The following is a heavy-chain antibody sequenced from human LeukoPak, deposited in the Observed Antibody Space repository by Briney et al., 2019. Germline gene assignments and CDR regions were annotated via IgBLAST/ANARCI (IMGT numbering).Heavy chain of an antibody. V-gene: IGHV4-39*01. CDR3: AKHMSHHYYESSGYRIPFDY. Sequence: SETLSLTCTVSGGSIKSSIYFWGWIRQPPGKGLEWVGSIYHTGATYYNPSLKSRVTISVDTSKNQFSLRLSSVTAADTAVHSCAKHMSHHYYESSGYRIPFDYWGQGTLVTVSS. CDR1: GGSIKSSIYF. J-gene: IGHJ4*02. CDR2: IYHTGAT. D-gene: IGHD3-22*01.